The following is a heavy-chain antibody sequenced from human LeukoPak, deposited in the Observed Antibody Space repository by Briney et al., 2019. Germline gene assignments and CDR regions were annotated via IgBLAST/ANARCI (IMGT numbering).Heavy chain of an antibody. V-gene: IGHV3-21*04. CDR2: ISSSSSYI. CDR3: AKGGSVGVGTSYYFDY. D-gene: IGHD1-26*01. J-gene: IGHJ4*02. Sequence: GGSLRLSCAASGFTFSSYSMNWVRQAPGKGLEWVSSISSSSSYIYYADSVKGRFTISRDNSKNTLYLQMNSLRAEDTAVYYCAKGGSVGVGTSYYFDYWGQGTLVTVSS. CDR1: GFTFSSYS.